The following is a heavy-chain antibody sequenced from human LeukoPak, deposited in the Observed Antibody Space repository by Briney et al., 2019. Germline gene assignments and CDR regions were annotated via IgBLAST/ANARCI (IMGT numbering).Heavy chain of an antibody. CDR3: ARVGPYYYYYGMDV. CDR2: ISSGSEII. V-gene: IGHV3-48*01. CDR1: GFMFRDAA. D-gene: IGHD1-26*01. Sequence: PGGSLRLSCAASGFMFRDAAMTWVRQAPGKGLEWVSFISSGSEIIYYADSVKGRFTVSRDNAKNSLYLQMNSLRAEDTAVYYCARVGPYYYYYGMDVWGQGTTVTVSS. J-gene: IGHJ6*02.